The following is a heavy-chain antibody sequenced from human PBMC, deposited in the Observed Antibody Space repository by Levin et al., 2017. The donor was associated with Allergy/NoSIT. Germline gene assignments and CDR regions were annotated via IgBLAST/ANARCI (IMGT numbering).Heavy chain of an antibody. J-gene: IGHJ4*02. D-gene: IGHD6-19*01. CDR3: ARHDSGWRGELGY. CDR2: IYYSGST. CDR1: GGSISGYY. V-gene: IGHV4-59*08. Sequence: SETLSLTCSVSGGSISGYYWSWIRQSPWKGLEWIGYIYYSGSTNYNPSLRSRVTMSVDTSKNQFSLKLSSVTAADTAVYYCARHDSGWRGELGYWGQGSLVTVSS.